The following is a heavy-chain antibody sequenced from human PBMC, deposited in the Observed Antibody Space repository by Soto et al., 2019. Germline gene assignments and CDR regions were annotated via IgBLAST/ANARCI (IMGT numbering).Heavy chain of an antibody. CDR2: ISAYNGNK. V-gene: IGHV1-18*01. CDR1: GYVFSGYG. CDR3: ARDLDGSGSYFTDF. D-gene: IGHD3-10*01. J-gene: IGHJ4*02. Sequence: GASVKVSCKASGYVFSGYGINWVRQVPGQGLEWMGWISAYNGNKKYAQKFQDRVTMTTDTSTSTAYMELRSLRSDDTAVYYCARDLDGSGSYFTDFWGQGSLVTVSS.